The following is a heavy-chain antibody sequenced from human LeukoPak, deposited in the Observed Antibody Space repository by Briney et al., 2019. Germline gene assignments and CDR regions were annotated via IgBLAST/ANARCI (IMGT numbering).Heavy chain of an antibody. Sequence: GGSLRLSCAVSGFTFDNVAMHWVRQPPRQGLGRVSGITWYSGPIAYSDSVKDRLTITRDNAQNSLYLQMNSLRAEDTAFYNCARIAVAGQHFDYWGKGTPVTVSS. CDR1: GFTFDNVA. V-gene: IGHV3-9*01. J-gene: IGHJ4*02. D-gene: IGHD6-19*01. CDR2: ITWYSGPI. CDR3: ARIAVAGQHFDY.